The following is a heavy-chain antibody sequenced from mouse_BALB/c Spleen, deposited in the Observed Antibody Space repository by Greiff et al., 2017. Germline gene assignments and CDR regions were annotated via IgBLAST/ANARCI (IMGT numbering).Heavy chain of an antibody. Sequence: EVKLVESGGGLVKPGGSLKLSCAASGFTFSSYAMSWVRQTPEKRLEWVATISSGGSYTYYPDSVKVRFTISRDNAKNTLYLQMSSLRSEDTAMYYCARHGENGFAYWGQGTLVTVSA. V-gene: IGHV5-9-3*01. CDR1: GFTFSSYA. J-gene: IGHJ3*01. CDR2: ISSGGSYT. CDR3: ARHGENGFAY.